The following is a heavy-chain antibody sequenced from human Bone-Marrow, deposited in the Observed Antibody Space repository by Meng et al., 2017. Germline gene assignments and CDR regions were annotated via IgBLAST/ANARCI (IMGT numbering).Heavy chain of an antibody. CDR2: ISSSGSTI. CDR1: GFTFSSYE. Sequence: GESLKISCAASGFTFSSYEMNWVRQAPGKGLEWVSYISSSGSTIYYADSVKGRFTISRDNAKNSLYLQMNSLRAEDTAVYYCARLTRGYYGSGSYAYYFDYWGQGTLVTVSS. V-gene: IGHV3-48*03. CDR3: ARLTRGYYGSGSYAYYFDY. D-gene: IGHD3-10*01. J-gene: IGHJ4*02.